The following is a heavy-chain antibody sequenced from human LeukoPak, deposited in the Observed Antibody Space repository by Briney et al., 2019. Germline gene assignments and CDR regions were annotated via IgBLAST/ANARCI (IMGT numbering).Heavy chain of an antibody. CDR1: GYTFTGYY. V-gene: IGHV1-46*01. D-gene: IGHD4-17*01. Sequence: ASVKVSCKASGYTFTGYYMHWVRQAPGQGLEWMGLINPTGGSTGYAQKFQGRVTITRNTSISTAYMELSSLRSEDTAVYYCARARTTTVTTEDAFDIWGQGTMVTVSS. J-gene: IGHJ3*02. CDR3: ARARTTTVTTEDAFDI. CDR2: INPTGGST.